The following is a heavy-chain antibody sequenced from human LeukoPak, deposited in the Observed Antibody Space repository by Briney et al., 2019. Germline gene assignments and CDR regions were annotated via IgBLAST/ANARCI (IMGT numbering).Heavy chain of an antibody. CDR2: INSDESIT. V-gene: IGHV3-74*01. CDR1: GFTFSNYW. Sequence: GGSLRLSCAASGFTFSNYWMHWVRQAPGKGLMWVSRINSDESITSYADSVKGRFTISRDNAKNTLYLQMNSLGAEDAAVYYCARGYTSGWYLFGDYWGQGALVTVSS. CDR3: ARGYTSGWYLFGDY. J-gene: IGHJ4*02. D-gene: IGHD6-19*01.